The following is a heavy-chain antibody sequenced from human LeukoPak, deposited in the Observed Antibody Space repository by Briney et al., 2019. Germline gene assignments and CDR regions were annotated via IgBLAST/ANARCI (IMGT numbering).Heavy chain of an antibody. Sequence: GASVKVSCKASGYTFTSYDINWVRQATGQGLEWMGWMNPNSGNTGYAQKSQGRVTMTRNTSISTAYMELSSLRSEDTAVYYCARLSSSSDWFDPWGQGTLVTVSS. CDR3: ARLSSSSDWFDP. D-gene: IGHD6-13*01. CDR2: MNPNSGNT. V-gene: IGHV1-8*01. CDR1: GYTFTSYD. J-gene: IGHJ5*02.